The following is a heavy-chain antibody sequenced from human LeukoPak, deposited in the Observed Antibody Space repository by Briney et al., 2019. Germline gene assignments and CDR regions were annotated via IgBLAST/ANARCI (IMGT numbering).Heavy chain of an antibody. CDR2: ISAYNGNT. D-gene: IGHD3-10*01. CDR1: GYTFTSYG. Sequence: ASVKVSCKASGYTFTSYGISWVRQAPGQGLEWMGWISAYNGNTNYAQKLQGRVTMTTDTSTSTAYMELRSPRSDDTAVYYCARDTDLWFGELLYIDYWGQGTLVTVSS. V-gene: IGHV1-18*01. J-gene: IGHJ4*02. CDR3: ARDTDLWFGELLYIDY.